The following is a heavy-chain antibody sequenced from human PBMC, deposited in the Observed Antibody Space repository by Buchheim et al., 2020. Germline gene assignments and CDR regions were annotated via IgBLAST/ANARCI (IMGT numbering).Heavy chain of an antibody. CDR2: IYTSGST. D-gene: IGHD4-11*01. Sequence: QVQLQESGPGLVKPSQTLSLTCTVSGGSISSGSYYWSWIRQPAGKGLEWIGRIYTSGSTNYNPSLKSRVTISVDTSKNQFSLKLSSVTAADTAVYYCARGPYDNSNYVFDYWGQGTL. CDR3: ARGPYDNSNYVFDY. CDR1: GGSISSGSYY. J-gene: IGHJ4*02. V-gene: IGHV4-61*02.